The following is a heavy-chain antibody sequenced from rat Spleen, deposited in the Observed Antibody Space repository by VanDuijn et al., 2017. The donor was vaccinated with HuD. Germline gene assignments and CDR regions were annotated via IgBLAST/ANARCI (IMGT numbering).Heavy chain of an antibody. CDR3: ARHSSTYYVMDA. J-gene: IGHJ4*01. D-gene: IGHD1-2*01. CDR1: GFSLTSYS. CDR2: MYYDGDT. Sequence: QVQLRESGPGLVQPSETLSLTCTVSGFSLTSYSVSWVRQPSGKGPEWMGRMYYDGDTAYNSALKSRLSINRDTSKSQVFLKMNSLRSEDTATFYCARHSSTYYVMDAWGQGASVTVSS. V-gene: IGHV2-34*01.